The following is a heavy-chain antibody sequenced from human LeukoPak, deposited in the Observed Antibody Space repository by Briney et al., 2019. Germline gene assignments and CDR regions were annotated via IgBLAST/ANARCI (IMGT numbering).Heavy chain of an antibody. CDR1: GGTFSSYA. V-gene: IGHV1-69*05. CDR3: ALVDTAMVTWFDP. J-gene: IGHJ5*02. Sequence: SVKVSCKASGGTFSSYAISWVRQAPGQGHEWMGRIIPIFGTANYAQKFQGRVTITTDESTSTAYMELSSLRSEDTAVYYCALVDTAMVTWFDPWGQGTLVTVSS. D-gene: IGHD5-18*01. CDR2: IIPIFGTA.